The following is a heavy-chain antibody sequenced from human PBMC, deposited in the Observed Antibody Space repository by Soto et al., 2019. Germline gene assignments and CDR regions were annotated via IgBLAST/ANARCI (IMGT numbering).Heavy chain of an antibody. V-gene: IGHV3-21*01. Sequence: LRLSFAASGFTFSSYSMNWVRQAPGKGLEWVSSISSSSSYIYYADSVKGRFTISRDNAKNSLYLQMNSLRAEDTAVYYCARLHSYVGMDVWGQGTTVTVSS. CDR2: ISSSSSYI. D-gene: IGHD5-18*01. CDR3: ARLHSYVGMDV. J-gene: IGHJ6*02. CDR1: GFTFSSYS.